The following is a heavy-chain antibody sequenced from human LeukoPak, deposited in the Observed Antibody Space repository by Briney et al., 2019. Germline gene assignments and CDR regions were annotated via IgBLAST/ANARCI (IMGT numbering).Heavy chain of an antibody. CDR3: AREAVAGTAEGNWFDP. Sequence: SETLSLTCTVSGGSISSNSHYWGWIRQPPGEGLDWIGSISYSGSTYYNPSLKSRVTMSVDTSKNHFSLKLSSVTAADTAVYFCAREAVAGTAEGNWFDPWGQGTLVTVSS. V-gene: IGHV4-39*02. CDR2: ISYSGST. J-gene: IGHJ5*02. D-gene: IGHD6-13*01. CDR1: GGSISSNSHY.